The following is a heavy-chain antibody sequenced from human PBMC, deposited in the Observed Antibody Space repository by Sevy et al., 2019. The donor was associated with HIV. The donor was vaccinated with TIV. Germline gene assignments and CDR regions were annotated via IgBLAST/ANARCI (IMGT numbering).Heavy chain of an antibody. Sequence: GGSLRLSCAASGFTFSDYYINWIRQAPGKGLEWVSYISGSSSYTNYAESVKGRFTISRDNAKNSLYLQMNSLRAEDTAVYYCARVGCSISSCPKGDAFDIWGQGTMVTVSS. J-gene: IGHJ3*02. CDR1: GFTFSDYY. CDR3: ARVGCSISSCPKGDAFDI. CDR2: ISGSSSYT. D-gene: IGHD2-2*01. V-gene: IGHV3-11*06.